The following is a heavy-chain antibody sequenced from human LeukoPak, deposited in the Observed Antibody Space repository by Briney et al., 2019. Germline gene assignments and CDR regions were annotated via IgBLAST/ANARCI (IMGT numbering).Heavy chain of an antibody. J-gene: IGHJ3*02. CDR2: MYYSGTA. CDR3: AGSGTYSDDAFDI. D-gene: IGHD3-10*01. Sequence: PSETLSLTCTVSGGSISSSSYYWGWIRQAPGKGLEWIGYMYYSGTAYYNMSLKRRVTISVDTSKNQFSPKLSSVTATDTAVYYCAGSGTYSDDAFDIWGQGTMVTVSS. CDR1: GGSISSSSYY. V-gene: IGHV4-39*01.